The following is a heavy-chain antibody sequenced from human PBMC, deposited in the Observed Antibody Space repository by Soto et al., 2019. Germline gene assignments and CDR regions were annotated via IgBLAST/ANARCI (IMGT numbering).Heavy chain of an antibody. CDR3: ARDSPPPRE. V-gene: IGHV1-18*01. J-gene: IGHJ4*02. CDR1: GYTFTSYH. CDR2: ISAYNGNT. Sequence: QVQLVQSVAEVKKHGASVKVSYKASGYTFTSYHITWVRQAPGQGLEWMGWISAYNGNTNYAQKRQGRVTMPTARSTSTAYGELRRLRSDDTAVYSWARDSPPPREWGQGTLVTVSS.